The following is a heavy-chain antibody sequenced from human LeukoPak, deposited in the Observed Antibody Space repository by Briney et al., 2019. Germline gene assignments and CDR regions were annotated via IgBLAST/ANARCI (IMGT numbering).Heavy chain of an antibody. Sequence: GAAVKVSCKASGYTFTTNYIHWVRQAPEQGLEWRGVINPSGGRTTYAQTFQGRVTITRDISRSTVYMELSSLRSEDTAVYYCARDPKDGTSGYYYFDYWGQGTLVTVSS. V-gene: IGHV1-46*01. J-gene: IGHJ4*02. D-gene: IGHD3-22*01. CDR1: GYTFTTNY. CDR3: ARDPKDGTSGYYYFDY. CDR2: INPSGGRT.